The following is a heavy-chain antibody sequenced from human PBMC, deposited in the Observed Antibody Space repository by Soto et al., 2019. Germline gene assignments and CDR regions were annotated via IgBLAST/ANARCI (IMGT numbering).Heavy chain of an antibody. V-gene: IGHV1-69*12. D-gene: IGHD6-13*01. CDR3: AREVAADGTFREDVFDI. CDR1: GGTFSNHA. Sequence: QVHLVQSGAEVKKPGSSVKVSCKAPGGTFSNHAINLVRQAPGQGLEWMGRIIPIFSTTNYTQKFQGRVTMTADESTITAYLELSSLKHDDTAVYYCAREVAADGTFREDVFDIWGQGTLVTVSS. J-gene: IGHJ3*02. CDR2: IIPIFSTT.